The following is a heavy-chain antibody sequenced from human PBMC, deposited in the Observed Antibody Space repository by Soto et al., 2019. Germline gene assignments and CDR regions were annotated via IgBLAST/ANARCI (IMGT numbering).Heavy chain of an antibody. V-gene: IGHV3-33*01. CDR1: GFTFSSYG. J-gene: IGHJ4*02. CDR3: ARDRHSSSSGYFEY. Sequence: QVQLVESGGGVVQPGRSPRLSCAASGFTFSSYGMHWVRQAPGKGLEWVAVIWYDGNDKYYADFVKGRFTISRDNAKNTVSLQINSLRAEDTAVYYCARDRHSSSSGYFEYWGQGTLVTVSS. D-gene: IGHD6-6*01. CDR2: IWYDGNDK.